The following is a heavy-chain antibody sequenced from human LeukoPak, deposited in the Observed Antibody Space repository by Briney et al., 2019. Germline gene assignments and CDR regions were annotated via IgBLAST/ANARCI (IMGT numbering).Heavy chain of an antibody. CDR1: GGSISTSNYY. V-gene: IGHV4-39*07. CDR2: IFYSGST. D-gene: IGHD6-19*01. CDR3: ARDVAVAGTGSYNWFDP. Sequence: SETLSLTCTVSGGSISTSNYYWGWIRQPPGKGLEWIGNIFYSGSTYYNPSLKSRVTMSVDTSKNQFSLKLSSVTAADTAVYYCARDVAVAGTGSYNWFDPWGQGTLVTVSS. J-gene: IGHJ5*02.